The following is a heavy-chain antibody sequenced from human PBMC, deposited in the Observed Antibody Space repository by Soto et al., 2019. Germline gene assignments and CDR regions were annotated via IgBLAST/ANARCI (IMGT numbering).Heavy chain of an antibody. Sequence: SETVCLTCTVSGGSISSSSYYWGWIRQPPGKGLEWIGSIYYSGSTYYNPSLKSRVTISVDTSKNQFSLKLSSVTAADTAVYYCSRGANYYGMDVWGQGTTVTVSS. CDR1: GGSISSSSYY. J-gene: IGHJ6*02. CDR3: SRGANYYGMDV. D-gene: IGHD3-16*01. V-gene: IGHV4-39*01. CDR2: IYYSGST.